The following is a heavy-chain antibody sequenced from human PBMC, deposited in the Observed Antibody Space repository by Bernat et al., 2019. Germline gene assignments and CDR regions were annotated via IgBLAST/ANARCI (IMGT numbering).Heavy chain of an antibody. CDR2: ISGSGGST. Sequence: EVQLLESGGGLVQPGGSLRLSCAASGFTFSSYAMSWVRQAPGKGRELVSGISGSGGSTFYADSVRGRFTFSRDHSKNTLYLQMNSLRAEDTAVYHCAKAPYDFWTRRYYFEYWGQGPLVTVSS. CDR3: AKAPYDFWTRRYYFEY. D-gene: IGHD3-3*01. CDR1: GFTFSSYA. V-gene: IGHV3-23*01. J-gene: IGHJ4*02.